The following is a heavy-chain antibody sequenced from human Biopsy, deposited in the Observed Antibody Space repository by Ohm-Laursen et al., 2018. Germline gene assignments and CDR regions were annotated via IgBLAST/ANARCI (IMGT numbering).Heavy chain of an antibody. Sequence: PGTLSLTCTVSGGPIDSYYWSWIRQPPGKGLEWIGYVYYTGSTDYNPSLQSRVTISVDTSKNHFSLRLRSVTPADTAIYYCARDRGYYSDRTVPGYFDLWGRGTLVTVSS. J-gene: IGHJ2*01. CDR2: VYYTGST. CDR3: ARDRGYYSDRTVPGYFDL. V-gene: IGHV4-59*01. CDR1: GGPIDSYY. D-gene: IGHD3-22*01.